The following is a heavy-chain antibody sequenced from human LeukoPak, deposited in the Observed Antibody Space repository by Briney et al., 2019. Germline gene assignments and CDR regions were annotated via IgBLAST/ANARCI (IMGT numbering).Heavy chain of an antibody. CDR3: ARDEYNWNVDAFDI. J-gene: IGHJ3*02. CDR1: GFTFTTYW. V-gene: IGHV3-7*01. Sequence: PGGSLRLSCAASGFTFTTYWMAWVRQFPGKGLEWVANINQDGTEKYSVDSVKGRFTISRDNAKNSLYLQMNSLRAEDTAVYYCARDEYNWNVDAFDIWGQGTVVTVSS. CDR2: INQDGTEK. D-gene: IGHD1-20*01.